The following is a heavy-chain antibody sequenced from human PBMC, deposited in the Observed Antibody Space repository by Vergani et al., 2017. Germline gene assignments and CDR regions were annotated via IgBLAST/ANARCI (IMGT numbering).Heavy chain of an antibody. Sequence: EVQLVQSGAEVKKPGESLKISCKGSEYSFTNYWIGWVRQMPGKGLEWMGIIYPGDFDTRYSPSFQGQVTISADKSISTAYLQWSSLKASDTAMYYCARGNSGSYHYFDYWGQGALVTVSS. CDR3: ARGNSGSYHYFDY. CDR1: EYSFTNYW. J-gene: IGHJ4*02. CDR2: IYPGDFDT. D-gene: IGHD1-26*01. V-gene: IGHV5-51*01.